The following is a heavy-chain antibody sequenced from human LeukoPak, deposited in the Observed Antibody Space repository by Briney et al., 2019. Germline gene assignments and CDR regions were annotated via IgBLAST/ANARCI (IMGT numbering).Heavy chain of an antibody. CDR3: ARDGGSSPWVFDS. V-gene: IGHV4-4*07. CDR2: IYISGFT. Sequence: TSETLSLTCSVSGGSMDNYYWSWIRQAAGKGLEWIGRIYISGFTNYRPSLKGRVTLSVDTSKNQFSLRLNSVTAADTAVYFCARDGGSSPWVFDSWGQGVQVTVSS. J-gene: IGHJ4*02. D-gene: IGHD1-26*01. CDR1: GGSMDNYY.